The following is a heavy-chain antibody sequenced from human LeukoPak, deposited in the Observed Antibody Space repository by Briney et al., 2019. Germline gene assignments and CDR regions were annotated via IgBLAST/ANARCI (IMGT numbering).Heavy chain of an antibody. CDR2: IGGSGGST. J-gene: IGHJ4*02. CDR3: AKQRGTSCYMAIDY. Sequence: SGGSLRLSCAASGFTFSTYAMSWVRQAPGKGLEWVSVIGGSGGSTYYADSVKGRFTISRDDSMNSLFLQMNSLRAEDTAIYYCAKQRGTSCYMAIDYWGQGTLVTVSS. D-gene: IGHD2-2*02. V-gene: IGHV3-23*01. CDR1: GFTFSTYA.